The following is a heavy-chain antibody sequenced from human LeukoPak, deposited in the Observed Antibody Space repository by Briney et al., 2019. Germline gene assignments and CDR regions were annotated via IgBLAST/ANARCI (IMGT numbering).Heavy chain of an antibody. CDR1: GFTFSSYW. CDR2: INRDGSST. D-gene: IGHD4-17*01. CDR3: AIEGPTVTTHMDV. V-gene: IGHV3-74*01. Sequence: GGSLRLSCAASGFTFSSYWMQWVRQAPGKGLVWVSRINRDGSSTSYADSVQGRFTISRDNAKNTLYLQMNSLRAEDTAVYYCAIEGPTVTTHMDVWGKGTTVTVSS. J-gene: IGHJ6*03.